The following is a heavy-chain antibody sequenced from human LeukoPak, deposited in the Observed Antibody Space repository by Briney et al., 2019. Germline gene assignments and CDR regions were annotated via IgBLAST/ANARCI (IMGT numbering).Heavy chain of an antibody. D-gene: IGHD2-2*01. J-gene: IGHJ4*02. CDR2: IYYSGST. V-gene: IGHV4-30-4*08. Sequence: SQPLSLTCTVSGGSISSGDYYWSWIRQPPGQGLEWIGYIYYSGSTYYNPSLKSRVTISVDTSKNQFSLKLSSVTAADTAVYYCARDLGLDSSTSWENDYWGQGTLVTVSS. CDR1: GGSISSGDYY. CDR3: ARDLGLDSSTSWENDY.